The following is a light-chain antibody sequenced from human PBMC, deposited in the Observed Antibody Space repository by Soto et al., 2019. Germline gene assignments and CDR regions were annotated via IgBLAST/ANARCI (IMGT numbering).Light chain of an antibody. CDR2: SNN. CDR1: SSNIGAGYD. Sequence: QSVLTQQPSVSGAPGQRVTISCTGSSSNIGAGYDVHWYQQLPGTAPKLLIYSNNNRPSGVPDRFSGSKSATSASLAITGLQAEDETDYYCQSYDISLSAYVFGTGTKVTVL. CDR3: QSYDISLSAYV. V-gene: IGLV1-40*01. J-gene: IGLJ1*01.